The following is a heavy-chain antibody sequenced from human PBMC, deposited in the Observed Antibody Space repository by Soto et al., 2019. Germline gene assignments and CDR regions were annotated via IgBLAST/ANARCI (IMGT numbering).Heavy chain of an antibody. D-gene: IGHD2-2*01. Sequence: EVQLVESGGGLVQPEGSLRLSCAASGFTFSSYWINWVRQAPGKGLEWVANINQDGSQKFYLDSVKGLFTISKDTAKNSVYLQMNSLRTEDTAVYYCARGHATSPNWFGPWGQVTLVIVSS. CDR3: ARGHATSPNWFGP. CDR1: GFTFSSYW. CDR2: INQDGSQK. J-gene: IGHJ5*02. V-gene: IGHV3-7*03.